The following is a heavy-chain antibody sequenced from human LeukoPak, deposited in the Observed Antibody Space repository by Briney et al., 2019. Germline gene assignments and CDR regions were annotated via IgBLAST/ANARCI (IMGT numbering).Heavy chain of an antibody. CDR2: IYYSGST. Sequence: SQTLSLTCTVSGGSISSGDDYWSWIRQPPGKGLEWIGYIYYSGSTYYNPPLKSRVTISVDTSKNQFSLKLSSVTAADTAVYYCARGKWLPNFGYWGQGTLVTVSS. CDR1: GGSISSGDDY. J-gene: IGHJ4*02. V-gene: IGHV4-30-4*01. CDR3: ARGKWLPNFGY. D-gene: IGHD5-24*01.